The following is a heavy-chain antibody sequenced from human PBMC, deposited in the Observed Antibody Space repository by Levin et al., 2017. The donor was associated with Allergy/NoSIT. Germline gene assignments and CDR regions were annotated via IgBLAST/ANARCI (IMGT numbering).Heavy chain of an antibody. V-gene: IGHV3-72*01. Sequence: AGGSLRLSCRTSGFTFSDHYIDWVRQAPGKGLEWVGRTRYKVLDYSAEYAPSVAGSFTISRDESETSVFLQMNSLKSEDTAVCHCTRDSGLANGGGDCNSGMEVWGQGTMVTVSS. D-gene: IGHD2-21*02. CDR3: TRDSGLANGGGDCNSGMEV. CDR2: TRYKVLDYSA. CDR1: GFTFSDHY. J-gene: IGHJ6*02.